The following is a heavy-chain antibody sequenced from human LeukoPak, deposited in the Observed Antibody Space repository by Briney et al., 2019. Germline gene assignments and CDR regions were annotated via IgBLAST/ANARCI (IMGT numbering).Heavy chain of an antibody. D-gene: IGHD3-9*01. CDR2: VSGRDTST. Sequence: PGGSLRLSCAASGFTFSNYAMSWVRQAPGKGLEWVSAVSGRDTSTYYTDSVKGRFTISRDNSKNTLYPQMNSLSAEDTAIYYCAKWGDYDVLTGYYDSDYWGQGTLVTVSS. J-gene: IGHJ4*02. CDR3: AKWGDYDVLTGYYDSDY. CDR1: GFTFSNYA. V-gene: IGHV3-23*01.